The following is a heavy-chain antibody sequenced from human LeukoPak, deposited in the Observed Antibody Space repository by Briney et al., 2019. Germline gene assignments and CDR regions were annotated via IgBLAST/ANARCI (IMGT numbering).Heavy chain of an antibody. CDR1: GFTFSSYG. V-gene: IGHV3-33*01. J-gene: IGHJ5*02. D-gene: IGHD3-9*01. CDR2: IWYDGSNK. Sequence: GGSLRLSCAASGFTFSSYGMHWVRQAPGKGLEWVAVIWYDGSNKYYADSVKGRFTISRDNSKNTLYLQTNSLRAEDTAVYYCARGLYDILTGPPRWFDPWGQGTLVTVSS. CDR3: ARGLYDILTGPPRWFDP.